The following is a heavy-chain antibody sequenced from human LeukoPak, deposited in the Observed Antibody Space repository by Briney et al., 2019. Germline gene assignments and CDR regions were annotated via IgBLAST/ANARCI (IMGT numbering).Heavy chain of an antibody. J-gene: IGHJ4*02. Sequence: PSETLSLTCTVSGGSITNYFWSWIRQPPGKGLEWIGYIYYSGSTNYNPSLKSRVTISVDTSKNQFSLKLSSVTAADTAVYYCARRGRYDSSGYYDNWGQGTLVTVSS. CDR3: ARRGRYDSSGYYDN. D-gene: IGHD3-22*01. CDR2: IYYSGST. CDR1: GGSITNYF. V-gene: IGHV4-59*08.